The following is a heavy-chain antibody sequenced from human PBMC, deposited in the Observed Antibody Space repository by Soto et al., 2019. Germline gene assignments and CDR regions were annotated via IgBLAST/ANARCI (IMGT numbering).Heavy chain of an antibody. CDR1: GYTFTSYA. J-gene: IGHJ2*01. V-gene: IGHV1-3*01. Sequence: APVKVSCKASGYTFTSYAIHWVRQAPGQRLEWMGWINAGNGNTRYSQKFQGRVTITRDTSASTAYMELSSLRPEDTAVYYCARGGSLYWYFDLWGRGTLVTVSS. CDR2: INAGNGNT. D-gene: IGHD1-26*01. CDR3: ARGGSLYWYFDL.